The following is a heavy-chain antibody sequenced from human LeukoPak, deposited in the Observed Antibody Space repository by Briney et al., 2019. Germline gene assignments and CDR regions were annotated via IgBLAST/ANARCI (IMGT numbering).Heavy chain of an antibody. D-gene: IGHD2-15*01. Sequence: PGGSLRLSCAASEFTFSSYSMSWVRQAPGKGLEWVSYISSTASSIYYADSVKGRFTISRDNAKNSLYLQMNSLRAEDTAVYYCARTGSSVHFDYWGQGTLVTVSS. V-gene: IGHV3-48*04. CDR1: EFTFSSYS. CDR2: ISSTASSI. CDR3: ARTGSSVHFDY. J-gene: IGHJ4*02.